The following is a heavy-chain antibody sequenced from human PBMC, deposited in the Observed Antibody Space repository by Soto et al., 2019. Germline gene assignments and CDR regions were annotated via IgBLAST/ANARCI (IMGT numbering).Heavy chain of an antibody. CDR1: GYTFSSYA. D-gene: IGHD2-2*01. V-gene: IGHV1-3*01. J-gene: IGHJ5*02. Sequence: QVQLVQSGAEVKKPGASVKVSCKASGYTFSSYAVQWVRQAPGQILEWIGWIHAGNGDTKYSQKFHGRVTLTRDTSANTAYMDLSSLRSEDTAVYYCARVPRYTSDIVEVPAVMFDDWFVPWGQGTLVTVSS. CDR2: IHAGNGDT. CDR3: ARVPRYTSDIVEVPAVMFDDWFVP.